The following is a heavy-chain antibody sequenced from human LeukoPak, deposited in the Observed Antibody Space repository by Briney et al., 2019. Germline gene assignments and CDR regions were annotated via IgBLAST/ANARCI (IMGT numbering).Heavy chain of an antibody. Sequence: PGGSLRLSCTASGFTFIAYEMNWVRQAPGKGLESVANINKDGSEKYYLDSVKGRITVSRDNIKNSVFLQINSLRAEDTGIYYCATDLNWVSHWGQGTLVTVSS. J-gene: IGHJ4*02. V-gene: IGHV3-7*01. CDR1: GFTFIAYE. CDR3: ATDLNWVSH. D-gene: IGHD3-16*01. CDR2: INKDGSEK.